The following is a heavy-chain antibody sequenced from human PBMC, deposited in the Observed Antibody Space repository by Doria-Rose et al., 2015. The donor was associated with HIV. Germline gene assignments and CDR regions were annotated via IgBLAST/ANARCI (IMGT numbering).Heavy chain of an antibody. CDR3: ARIKSSRWYHKYYFDF. D-gene: IGHD6-13*01. CDR1: GVSLSSPGMG. J-gene: IGHJ4*02. CDR2: IFSDDER. V-gene: IGHV2-26*01. Sequence: QITLKESGPVLVEPTETLTLTCTVSGVSLSSPGMGVSRIRQPPGKALEWLAHIFSDDERSYKRSLKSRLTIARGTSKSQVVLTMTDMDPVDTATYYCARIKSSRWYHKYYFDFWGQGTLVIVSA.